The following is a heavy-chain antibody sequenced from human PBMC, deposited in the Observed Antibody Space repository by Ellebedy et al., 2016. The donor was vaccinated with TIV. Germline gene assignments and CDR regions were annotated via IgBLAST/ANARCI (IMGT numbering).Heavy chain of an antibody. CDR2: ISRYGDTT. D-gene: IGHD4-23*01. J-gene: IGHJ2*01. Sequence: GGSLRLSCAASGFTFSDYAMHWVRQTPGKGLEYVSAISRYGDTTYYVDSVKGRFIISRDNSKNTLYLQMGSVRTEDMAVYYCARRVYGGFTNWYFDLWGRGTLVTVSS. V-gene: IGHV3-64*02. CDR1: GFTFSDYA. CDR3: ARRVYGGFTNWYFDL.